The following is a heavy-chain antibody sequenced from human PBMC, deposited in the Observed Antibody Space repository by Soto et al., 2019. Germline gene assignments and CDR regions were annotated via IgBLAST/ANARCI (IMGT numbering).Heavy chain of an antibody. CDR2: MSYDGART. Sequence: GGSLRLSCATSGFTFTSFTMHWVLQAPGKGLEWIAVMSYDGARTDYADAVKRRFTISRDTSKNTLYLQMNNLRPDDTAMYYCARDRSYADPNWFEPWGQGTLVTVAS. V-gene: IGHV3-30-3*01. CDR1: GFTFTSFT. J-gene: IGHJ5*02. D-gene: IGHD4-17*01. CDR3: ARDRSYADPNWFEP.